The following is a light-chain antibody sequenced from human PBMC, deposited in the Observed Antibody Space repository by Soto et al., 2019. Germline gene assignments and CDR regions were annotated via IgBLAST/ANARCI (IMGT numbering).Light chain of an antibody. CDR1: SSDVGAYDY. CDR2: EVN. J-gene: IGLJ1*01. Sequence: QSALTQPASVSGSPGQSITISCAGSSSDVGAYDYVSWYQHHPGKAPKLIIYEVNRRPSGISNRFSGSKSGHKASLTISGLQAEDEADYYCSSPTSINTLYVFGTGTKVTVL. CDR3: SSPTSINTLYV. V-gene: IGLV2-14*01.